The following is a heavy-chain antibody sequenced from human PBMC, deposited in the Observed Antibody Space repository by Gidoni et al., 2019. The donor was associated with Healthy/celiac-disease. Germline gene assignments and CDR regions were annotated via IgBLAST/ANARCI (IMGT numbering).Heavy chain of an antibody. CDR2: INPNSGGK. CDR3: ARVMNRIEPLWLQY. CDR1: GYTFTGYY. V-gene: IGHV1-2*02. J-gene: IGHJ4*02. Sequence: QVQLLQSGAEVKKPGASVQVSCQASGYTFTGYYMHLVRQAPGQGLEWMGWINPNSGGKNDAQKFQGRVTMTRDTSSSTAYMERSRLRSDDTAVYYCARVMNRIEPLWLQYWGQGTLVTVSS. D-gene: IGHD5-18*01.